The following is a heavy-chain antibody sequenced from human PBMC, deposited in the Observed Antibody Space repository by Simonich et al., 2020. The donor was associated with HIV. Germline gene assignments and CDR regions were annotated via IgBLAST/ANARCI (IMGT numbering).Heavy chain of an antibody. V-gene: IGHV3-30*04. J-gene: IGHJ2*01. D-gene: IGHD6-13*01. CDR1: VCSFSCSA. CDR3: ARGGIAAAGTGWHFDL. Sequence: QVQLVESGGGVVQPGRSLRLSCAASVCSFSCSAMGWVRLVPGEGLKGGAIISDDGRNKYYADTVKGRFTISRDNSKNTLYVQMNSLRAEDTAVYSCARGGIAAAGTGWHFDLWGRGTLVTVSS. CDR2: ISDDGRNK.